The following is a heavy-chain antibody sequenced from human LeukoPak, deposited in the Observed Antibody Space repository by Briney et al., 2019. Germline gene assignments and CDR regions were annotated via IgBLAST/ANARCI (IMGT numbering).Heavy chain of an antibody. J-gene: IGHJ6*02. Sequence: SETLSPTCTVSGGSISSSSYYWGWIRQPPGKGLEWIGYIYHSGSTYYNPSLKSRVTISVDRSKNQFSLKLSSVTAADTAVYYCARTKLGHYYYYYGMDVWGQGTTVTVSS. D-gene: IGHD2-8*01. CDR1: GGSISSSSYY. V-gene: IGHV4-39*07. CDR3: ARTKLGHYYYYYGMDV. CDR2: IYHSGST.